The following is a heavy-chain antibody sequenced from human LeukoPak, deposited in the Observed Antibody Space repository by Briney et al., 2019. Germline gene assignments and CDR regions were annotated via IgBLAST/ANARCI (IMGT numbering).Heavy chain of an antibody. D-gene: IGHD6-13*01. CDR3: ARGDGSSWTTFDF. J-gene: IGHJ4*02. CDR2: INPNSGGT. CDR1: VYTFTGSY. Sequence: GASVKVSCKASVYTFTGSYMHWVRQAPGQGLEWMGWINPNSGGTKYALKFQGRVTMIRDTSINTAYLELSRLTSDDPAVYYCARGDGSSWTTFDFWGQGTLVTVSS. V-gene: IGHV1-2*02.